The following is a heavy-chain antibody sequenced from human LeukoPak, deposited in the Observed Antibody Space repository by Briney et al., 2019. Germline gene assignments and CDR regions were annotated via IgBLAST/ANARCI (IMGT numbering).Heavy chain of an antibody. CDR3: ARNHTYRSDY. Sequence: GESLKISWKGSGYSFTNYWIAWVRQMPGKGLEWMGIIYPGDSDIRYSPSFQGQVTISADNFISNAYLQWSSLKASDTAMYYCARNHTYRSDYWGQGTLVTVSS. D-gene: IGHD1-14*01. CDR1: GYSFTNYW. J-gene: IGHJ4*02. CDR2: IYPGDSDI. V-gene: IGHV5-51*01.